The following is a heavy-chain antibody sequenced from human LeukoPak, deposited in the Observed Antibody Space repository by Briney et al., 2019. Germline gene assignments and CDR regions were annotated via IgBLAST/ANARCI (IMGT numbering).Heavy chain of an antibody. CDR1: GYTFTGSY. J-gene: IGHJ5*02. CDR3: AREEDTAMVTDWFDP. D-gene: IGHD5-18*01. CDR2: INPNSGGT. V-gene: IGHV1-2*06. Sequence: ASVKVPCKASGYTFTGSYMHWVRQAPGQGLEWMGRINPNSGGTNYAQKFQGRVTMTRDTSIITVYMELTRLRSDDTAVYYCAREEDTAMVTDWFDPWGQGTLVTVSS.